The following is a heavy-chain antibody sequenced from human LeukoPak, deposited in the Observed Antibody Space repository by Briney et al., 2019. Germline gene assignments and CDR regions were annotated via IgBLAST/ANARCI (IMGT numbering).Heavy chain of an antibody. D-gene: IGHD3-22*01. J-gene: IGHJ4*02. Sequence: SETLSLTCTLSGVSISSYYWGCVWQPPGEGLEWSGYIYYSGGTNYNPSLKSRVTISVDTSKNQFSLKLSSVTAADTAVYYCARVPHSPDYYDSSGYPQGGYYFDYWGQGTLVTVSS. CDR3: ARVPHSPDYYDSSGYPQGGYYFDY. CDR1: GVSISSYY. V-gene: IGHV4-59*08. CDR2: IYYSGGT.